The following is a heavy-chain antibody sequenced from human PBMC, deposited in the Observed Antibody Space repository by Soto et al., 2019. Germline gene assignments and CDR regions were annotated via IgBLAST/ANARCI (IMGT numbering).Heavy chain of an antibody. CDR2: IYYSGST. J-gene: IGHJ5*02. D-gene: IGHD1-1*01. CDR1: GGSISSYY. CDR3: ARTNWSAAWFDP. Sequence: QVQLQESGPGLVKPSETLSPTCTVPGGSISSYYWSWIRQPPGKGLEWIGHIYYSGSTNYNPSLKSRXXIXVXXYKNQFSLKLGSVTAADTAVYYCARTNWSAAWFDPWGQGTLVTVSS. V-gene: IGHV4-59*01.